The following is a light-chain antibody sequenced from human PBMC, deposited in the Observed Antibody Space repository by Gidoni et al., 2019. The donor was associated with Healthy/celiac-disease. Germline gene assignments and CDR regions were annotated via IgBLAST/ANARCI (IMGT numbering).Light chain of an antibody. V-gene: IGKV1-9*01. CDR2: AAT. J-gene: IGKJ1*01. Sequence: IQLTQSPSSLSASVGDRVTIPCRASQGISSYLARYQQKPGKAPKLLIYAATTLQRGVPSRFSGSGSGTDFTLTISILQPEDFATSYCRQLNSYPRWTFGQGTKVEIK. CDR1: QGISSY. CDR3: RQLNSYPRWT.